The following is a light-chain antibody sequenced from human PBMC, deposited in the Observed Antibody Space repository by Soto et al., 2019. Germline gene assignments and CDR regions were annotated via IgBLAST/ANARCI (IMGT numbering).Light chain of an antibody. CDR1: QSITRS. CDR3: QPRSNWPKT. CDR2: GAS. J-gene: IGKJ5*01. Sequence: FPASMSVAQGKRDTSSCAASQSITRSLAWYQQKPGQAPRLLIYGASTRATGIPPRFSGSGSGTDFTLTSSRLEPEDFAVYYCQPRSNWPKTFGEGTRLEIK. V-gene: IGKV3-11*01.